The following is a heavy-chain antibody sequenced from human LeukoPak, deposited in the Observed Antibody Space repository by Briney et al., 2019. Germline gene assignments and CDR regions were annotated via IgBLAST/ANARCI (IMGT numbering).Heavy chain of an antibody. D-gene: IGHD5-24*01. CDR1: GFTFSSYA. Sequence: GGSLRLSCAASGFTFSSYAMSWVRQAPGKGLEWVSSISSSTSYIYYADSVKGRFTISRDNTKNSLYLQMNSLRAEDTAVYYCARGGEMAPTSGYWGQGTLVTVSS. V-gene: IGHV3-21*01. CDR3: ARGGEMAPTSGY. J-gene: IGHJ4*02. CDR2: ISSSTSYI.